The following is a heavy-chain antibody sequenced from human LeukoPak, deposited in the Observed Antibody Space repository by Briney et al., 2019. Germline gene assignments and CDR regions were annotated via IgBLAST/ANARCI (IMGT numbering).Heavy chain of an antibody. CDR2: IYYSGST. CDR3: ARDRGGRYYYMDV. CDR1: GGSISSSSYY. V-gene: IGHV4-39*07. J-gene: IGHJ6*03. D-gene: IGHD3-10*01. Sequence: SETLSLTCTVSGGSISSSSYYWGWIRQPPGKGLEWIGSIYYSGSTYYNPSLKSRVTMSVDTSKNQFSLKLSSVTAADTAVYYCARDRGGRYYYMDVWGKGTTVTISS.